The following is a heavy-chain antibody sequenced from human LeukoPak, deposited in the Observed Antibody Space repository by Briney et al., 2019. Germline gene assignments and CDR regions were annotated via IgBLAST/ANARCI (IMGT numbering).Heavy chain of an antibody. V-gene: IGHV1-2*02. CDR2: INPNSGGT. CDR1: GYTFTGYY. J-gene: IGHJ5*02. D-gene: IGHD3-10*01. CDR3: ARDHYYGSGSQGYFFWFDP. Sequence: ASVKVSCKASGYTFTGYYMHWVRQAPGQGLDWMGWINPNSGGTNYAQKFQGRVTMTRDTSISTAYMELSRLRSDDTAVYYCARDHYYGSGSQGYFFWFDPWGQGTLVTVSS.